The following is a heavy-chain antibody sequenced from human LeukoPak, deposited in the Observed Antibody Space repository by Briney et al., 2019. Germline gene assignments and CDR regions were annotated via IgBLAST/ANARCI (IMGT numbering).Heavy chain of an antibody. Sequence: GGSLRLSCAASGFTFSTYWMSWVRQAPGKGLEWVANINQDGSEKYYVDSAKGRFTISRDNAKNSLYLQMNSLRAEDTAVYYCASSAVAGIWELWGQGTLVTVSS. J-gene: IGHJ4*02. V-gene: IGHV3-7*01. CDR1: GFTFSTYW. CDR2: INQDGSEK. CDR3: ASSAVAGIWEL. D-gene: IGHD6-19*01.